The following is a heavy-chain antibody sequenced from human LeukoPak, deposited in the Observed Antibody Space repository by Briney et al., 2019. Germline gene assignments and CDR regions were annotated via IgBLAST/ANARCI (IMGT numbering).Heavy chain of an antibody. D-gene: IGHD3/OR15-3a*01. CDR1: GGSISSGDYY. CDR2: IYYSWST. V-gene: IGHV4-30-4*01. CDR3: ARVSGGLARAFDY. Sequence: SETLSLTCTVSGGSISSGDYYWSWIRQPPGKGLEWIGYIYYSWSTYYNPSLKSRVTISVDTSKNQFSLKLSSVTAADTAVYYCARVSGGLARAFDYWGQGTLVTVSS. J-gene: IGHJ4*02.